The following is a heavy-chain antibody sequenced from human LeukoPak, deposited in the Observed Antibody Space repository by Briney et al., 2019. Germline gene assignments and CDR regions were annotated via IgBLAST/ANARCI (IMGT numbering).Heavy chain of an antibody. Sequence: GGSLRLSCAASEFTFSSYWMHWVRQGPGKGLVRVSRINSDGSDTRYADSVKGRFTISRDNAKNTLSLQMNSLRVEDTAVYFCARGGSPPEALGDAFDIWGQGTMVTVSS. V-gene: IGHV3-74*01. J-gene: IGHJ3*02. D-gene: IGHD1-26*01. CDR1: EFTFSSYW. CDR3: ARGGSPPEALGDAFDI. CDR2: INSDGSDT.